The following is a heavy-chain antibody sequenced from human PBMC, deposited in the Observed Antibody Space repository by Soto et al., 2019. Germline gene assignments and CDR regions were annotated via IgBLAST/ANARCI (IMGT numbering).Heavy chain of an antibody. V-gene: IGHV3-23*01. CDR2: IDGGGGSI. D-gene: IGHD2-21*02. CDR1: GFTFSSCA. J-gene: IGHJ6*02. Sequence: EVQLLESGGGLVQPGGALRLSCSASGFTFSSCAMNWVRQAPGKGLEWVSAIDGGGGSIYYADSVKGRFTIARDNSKTTLYLHMDGLRAEATAVYYCAKGGGDSLRYGMDVWGHGTTVTVSS. CDR3: AKGGGDSLRYGMDV.